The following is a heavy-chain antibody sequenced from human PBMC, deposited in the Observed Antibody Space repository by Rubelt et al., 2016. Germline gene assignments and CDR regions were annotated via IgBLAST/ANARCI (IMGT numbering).Heavy chain of an antibody. J-gene: IGHJ5*02. CDR1: GGSINDNNW. V-gene: IGHV4-4*02. D-gene: IGHD2-15*01. CDR3: ARGQRGGSFYGWFDP. CDR2: ISHSGST. Sequence: SLTCAVSGGSINDNNWWSWVRQPPGKGLEWIGEISHSGSTSYNPSLQSRVTISVDTSKNQFSLKLRSMTAADTAVYYCARGQRGGSFYGWFDPWGQGTLVTVSS.